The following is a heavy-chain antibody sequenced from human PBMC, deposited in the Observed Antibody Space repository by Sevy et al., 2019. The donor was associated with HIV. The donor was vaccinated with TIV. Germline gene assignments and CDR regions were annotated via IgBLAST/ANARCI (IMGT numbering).Heavy chain of an antibody. CDR1: GFTFSIYS. V-gene: IGHV3-21*01. CDR2: SSSSSNYI. CDR3: ARDGAPITMVEGVLAYYHGMDV. J-gene: IGHJ6*02. Sequence: GGYLRLSCAASGFTFSIYSMNWVRQAPGKGLEWISSSSSSSNYIYYADSVKGRFTISRDNAKNSLYLQMNSLRGEDTAVYYCARDGAPITMVEGVLAYYHGMDVWGQGTTVTVSS. D-gene: IGHD3-10*01.